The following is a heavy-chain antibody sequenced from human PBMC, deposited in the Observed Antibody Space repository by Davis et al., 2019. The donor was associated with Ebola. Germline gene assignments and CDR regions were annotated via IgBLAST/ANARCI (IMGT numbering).Heavy chain of an antibody. CDR2: IWYDGSNK. Sequence: PGGSLRLSCAASGFTFSSYGMHWVRQAPGKGLEWVAVIWYDGSNKYYADSVKGRFTISRDNSKNTLYLQMNSLRAEDTAVYYCARDRCGGGVCSYYYYYGMDVWGQGTTVTVSS. CDR3: ARDRCGGGVCSYYYYYGMDV. CDR1: GFTFSSYG. D-gene: IGHD2-8*02. V-gene: IGHV3-33*01. J-gene: IGHJ6*02.